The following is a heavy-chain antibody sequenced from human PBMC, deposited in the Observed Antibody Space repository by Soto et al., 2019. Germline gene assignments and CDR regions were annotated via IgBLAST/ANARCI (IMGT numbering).Heavy chain of an antibody. V-gene: IGHV1-69*13. D-gene: IGHD4-17*01. J-gene: IGHJ3*02. CDR3: ARWVDDYGDYVYHDAFDI. CDR2: IIPIFGTA. CDR1: GGTFSSYA. Sequence: SVKVSCKASGGTFSSYAISWVRQAPGQGLEWMGGIIPIFGTANYAQKFQGRVTITADESTSTAYMELSSLRSEDTAVYYCARWVDDYGDYVYHDAFDIWGQGTMVTVSS.